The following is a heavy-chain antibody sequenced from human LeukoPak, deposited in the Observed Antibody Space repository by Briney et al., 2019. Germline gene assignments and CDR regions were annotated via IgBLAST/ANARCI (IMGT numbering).Heavy chain of an antibody. V-gene: IGHV4-34*01. CDR1: GGSFSGYY. D-gene: IGHD2-2*02. CDR3: ARSGPATAIPGYDY. CDR2: INHSGST. J-gene: IGHJ4*02. Sequence: PSETLSLTCAVYGGSFSGYYWSWIRQPPGKGLEWIGEINHSGSTNYNPSLKSQVTISVDTSKNQFSLKLSSVTAADTAVYYCARSGPATAIPGYDYWGQGTLVTVSS.